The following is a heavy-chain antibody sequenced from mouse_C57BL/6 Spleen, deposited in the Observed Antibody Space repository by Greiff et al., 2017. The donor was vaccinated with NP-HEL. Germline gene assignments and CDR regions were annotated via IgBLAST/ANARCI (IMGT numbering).Heavy chain of an antibody. V-gene: IGHV3-6*01. Sequence: EVQLQQSGPGLVKPSQSLSLTCSVTGYSITSGYYWNWIRQFPGNKLEWMGYISYDGSNNYNPSLKNRISITRDTSKNQIFLKLNSVTTEDTATYYCARDLTTVVATGYFDVWGTGTTVTVSS. D-gene: IGHD1-1*01. J-gene: IGHJ1*03. CDR1: GYSITSGYY. CDR2: ISYDGSN. CDR3: ARDLTTVVATGYFDV.